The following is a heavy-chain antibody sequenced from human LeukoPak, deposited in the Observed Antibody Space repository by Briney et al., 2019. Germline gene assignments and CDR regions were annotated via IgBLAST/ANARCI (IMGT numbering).Heavy chain of an antibody. D-gene: IGHD3-10*01. V-gene: IGHV4-39*07. CDR3: ARVRIGELIDFDY. CDR2: IYYSGST. CDR1: GGSISSSSYY. J-gene: IGHJ4*02. Sequence: PSETLSLTCTVSGGSISSSSYYWGWIRQPPGKGLEWIGSIYYSGSTYYNPSLKSRVTISVDTSKNQFSLKLSSVTAADTAVYYCARVRIGELIDFDYWGQGTLVTVSS.